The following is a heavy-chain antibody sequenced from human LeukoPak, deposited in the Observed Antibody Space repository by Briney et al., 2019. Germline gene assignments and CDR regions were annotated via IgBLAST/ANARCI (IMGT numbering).Heavy chain of an antibody. V-gene: IGHV3-15*01. CDR2: IKSKTDGGTT. J-gene: IGHJ4*02. CDR3: TTGLMVTFFDY. CDR1: GHTFSNAW. D-gene: IGHD3-16*01. Sequence: GGSLRLSCAASGHTFSNAWMTWVRQAPGKGPEWVGRIKSKTDGGTTDYAAPVKGRFIISRDDSKNMVNLQMNSLKTEDTAVYYCTTGLMVTFFDYWGLGTLVTVSS.